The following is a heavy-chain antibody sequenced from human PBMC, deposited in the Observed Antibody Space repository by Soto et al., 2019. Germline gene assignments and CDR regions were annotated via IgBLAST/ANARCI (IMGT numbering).Heavy chain of an antibody. D-gene: IGHD6-19*01. J-gene: IGHJ4*02. CDR3: ARHTSGWHYCAY. V-gene: IGHV3-11*06. Sequence: PGGSLRLSCAASGFNFSDHYINRDRQAPGKGLECVSYISGSSRYTNLADSVKGRFTISRDNAKNSLYLQMNSLRVDDTAVYYCARHTSGWHYCAYLGQVTPVTVSS. CDR1: GFNFSDHY. CDR2: ISGSSRYT.